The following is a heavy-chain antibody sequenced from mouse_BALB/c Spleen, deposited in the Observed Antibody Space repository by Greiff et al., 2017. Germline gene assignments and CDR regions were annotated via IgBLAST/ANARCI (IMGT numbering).Heavy chain of an antibody. Sequence: DVQLQESGPGLVKPSQSLSLTCTVTGYSITSDYAWNWIRQFPGNKLEWMGYISYSGSTSYNPSLKSRISITRDTSKNQFFLQLNSVTTEDTATYYCARGGYGSSYWYFDVWGAGTTVTVSS. CDR3: ARGGYGSSYWYFDV. CDR1: GYSITSDYA. CDR2: ISYSGST. J-gene: IGHJ1*01. V-gene: IGHV3-2*02. D-gene: IGHD1-1*01.